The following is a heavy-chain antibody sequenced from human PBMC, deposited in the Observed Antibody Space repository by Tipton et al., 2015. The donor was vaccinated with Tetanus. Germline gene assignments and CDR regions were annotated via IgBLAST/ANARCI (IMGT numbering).Heavy chain of an antibody. Sequence: TLSLTCTVSGGSISSADYYWSWIRQPPGKGLEWIGYVSDSGSTYSNPSLRSRIIISVDTPKNQFSLILSSVTAADTAVYYCARATPSGSYFVRYYSMDVWGQGTTVVVSS. CDR1: GGSISSADYY. CDR2: VSDSGST. D-gene: IGHD3-22*01. CDR3: ARATPSGSYFVRYYSMDV. J-gene: IGHJ6*02. V-gene: IGHV4-30-4*01.